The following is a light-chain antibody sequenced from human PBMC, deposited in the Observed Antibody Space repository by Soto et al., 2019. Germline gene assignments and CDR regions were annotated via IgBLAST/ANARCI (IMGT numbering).Light chain of an antibody. CDR1: QGIRDD. V-gene: IGKV1-6*01. J-gene: IGKJ2*01. CDR2: AAS. CDR3: LQDYDYPYT. Sequence: AIQMTQSPSSLSASVADRVTITCRASQGIRDDLAWYQQRPGKAPKLLIYAASNLQSGVPSRFSGSGSGTDFTLIISSLQPEDFATYYCLQDYDYPYTFGQGTKLEIK.